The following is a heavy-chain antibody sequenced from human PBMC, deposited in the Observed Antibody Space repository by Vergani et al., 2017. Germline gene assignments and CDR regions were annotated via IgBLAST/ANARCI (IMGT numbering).Heavy chain of an antibody. D-gene: IGHD2/OR15-2a*01. CDR2: IRYEVSNK. V-gene: IGHV3-30*02. J-gene: IGHJ4*02. CDR3: ATDDEYYGPDTLHYFDF. Sequence: QVQLVESGGGVVQPGGSLRLSCAASGFTFNAYGMHWVRQAPGKGLEWLSFIRYEVSNKYYADSGKGRFTISRVNSKNTVYLQLNSLTDGDTALYYCATDDEYYGPDTLHYFDFWGQGIQVTVSS. CDR1: GFTFNAYG.